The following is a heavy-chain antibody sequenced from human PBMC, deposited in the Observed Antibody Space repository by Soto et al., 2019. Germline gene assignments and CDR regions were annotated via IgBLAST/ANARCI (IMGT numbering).Heavy chain of an antibody. V-gene: IGHV5-51*01. Sequence: PRESLKISCKGSGYSFTNYWIGWVRQMPGKGLEWMGIIYPGDSDTRYSPSFQGQVTISADKSIRTAYLQWSSLKASDTAMYYCARGDSSGYSGYDYYGMDVWGQGTTVTVSS. CDR1: GYSFTNYW. CDR2: IYPGDSDT. CDR3: ARGDSSGYSGYDYYGMDV. J-gene: IGHJ6*02. D-gene: IGHD3-22*01.